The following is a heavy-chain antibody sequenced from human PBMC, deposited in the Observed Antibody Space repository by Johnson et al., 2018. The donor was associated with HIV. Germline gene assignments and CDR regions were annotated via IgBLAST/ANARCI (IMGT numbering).Heavy chain of an antibody. J-gene: IGHJ3*01. D-gene: IGHD5-18*01. V-gene: IGHV3-30*18. Sequence: QVQLVESGGGVVQPGRSLRLSCAASGFTFSSYGMHWVRQAPGKGLAWVAVISYDGTNKYYADSVKGRFTISRDKSKNTMYLQMNSLRDEDTAVYHCAKERLLHDAFDFWGQGTMVTVSS. CDR1: GFTFSSYG. CDR2: ISYDGTNK. CDR3: AKERLLHDAFDF.